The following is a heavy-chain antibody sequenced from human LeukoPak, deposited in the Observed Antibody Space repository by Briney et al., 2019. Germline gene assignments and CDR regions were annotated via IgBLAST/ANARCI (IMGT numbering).Heavy chain of an antibody. V-gene: IGHV3-11*01. Sequence: GGSLRLSCAASGFTFSDYYMSWIRQAPGKGLEWVSYISSSGSTIYYADSVKGRFTISRDNAKNSLYLQMNSLRAEDMAVYYCARAPGRGRYYFDYWGQGTLVTVSS. J-gene: IGHJ4*02. D-gene: IGHD3-10*01. CDR3: ARAPGRGRYYFDY. CDR2: ISSSGSTI. CDR1: GFTFSDYY.